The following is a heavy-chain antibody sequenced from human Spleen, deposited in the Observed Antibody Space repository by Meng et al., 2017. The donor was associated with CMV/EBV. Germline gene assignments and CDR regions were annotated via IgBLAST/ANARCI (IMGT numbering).Heavy chain of an antibody. CDR3: AKANNYAFDP. V-gene: IGHV3-23*03. CDR2: IYSGGSTT. CDR1: GFTFSSYA. Sequence: GGSVRLSCAASGFTFSSYAMTWVRQAPGKGLEWVSLIYSGGSTTYYADSVKGRFTISRDNSKNTLYLQMNSLRAEDTAIYYCAKANNYAFDPWGQGTRVTVSS. J-gene: IGHJ5*02. D-gene: IGHD4-11*01.